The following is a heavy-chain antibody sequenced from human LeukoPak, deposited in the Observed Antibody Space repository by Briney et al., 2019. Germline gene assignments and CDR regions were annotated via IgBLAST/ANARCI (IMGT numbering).Heavy chain of an antibody. CDR1: GFTFSSCW. Sequence: GGSLRLSCAASGFTFSSCWMHWVRHTPGKGLVWVSRIKGDGSSTSYADSVKGRFTISRDNAKNTLYLQMNSLRAEDTAVYYCARDGYSFGHDFDYWGQGTLVTVSS. CDR3: ARDGYSFGHDFDY. V-gene: IGHV3-74*01. J-gene: IGHJ4*02. CDR2: IKGDGSST. D-gene: IGHD5-18*01.